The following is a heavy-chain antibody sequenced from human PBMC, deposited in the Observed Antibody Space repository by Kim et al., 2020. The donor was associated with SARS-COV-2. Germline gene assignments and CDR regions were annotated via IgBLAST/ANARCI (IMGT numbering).Heavy chain of an antibody. V-gene: IGHV4-31*03. CDR3: ARAGMEWLLYFDY. CDR2: IYYSGST. D-gene: IGHD3-3*01. J-gene: IGHJ4*02. CDR1: GGSISSGGYY. Sequence: SETLSLTCTVSGGSISSGGYYWSWIRQHPGKGLEWIGYIYYSGSTYYNPSLKSRVTISVDTSKNQFSLKLSSVTAADTAVYYCARAGMEWLLYFDYWGQGTLVTVSS.